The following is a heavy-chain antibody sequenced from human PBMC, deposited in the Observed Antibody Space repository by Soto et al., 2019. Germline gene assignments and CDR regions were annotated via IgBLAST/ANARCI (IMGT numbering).Heavy chain of an antibody. J-gene: IGHJ6*03. D-gene: IGHD3-10*01. V-gene: IGHV4-34*01. CDR1: GGSFSGYY. CDR3: ARGQRLLWFDLKSGYYMDV. Sequence: PSETLSLTCAVYGGSFSGYYWSWIRQPPGKGLEWIGEINHSGSTNYNPSLKSRVTISVDTSKNQFSLKLSSVTAADTAVYYCARGQRLLWFDLKSGYYMDVWGKGTTVTVSS. CDR2: INHSGST.